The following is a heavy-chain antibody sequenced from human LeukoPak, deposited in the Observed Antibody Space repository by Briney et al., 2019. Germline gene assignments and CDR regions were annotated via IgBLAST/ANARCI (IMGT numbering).Heavy chain of an antibody. Sequence: SETLSLTCTVSGGSISSYYWNWIRQPAGKGLDWIGRIYTSWSTNYNPSLKSRVTMSVDTSKNQFSLKLTSVTAADTAVYYCARSQMSGSGSYSAYYYYMDVWGKGTTVTVSS. J-gene: IGHJ6*03. CDR2: IYTSWST. CDR1: GGSISSYY. D-gene: IGHD3-10*01. CDR3: ARSQMSGSGSYSAYYYYMDV. V-gene: IGHV4-4*07.